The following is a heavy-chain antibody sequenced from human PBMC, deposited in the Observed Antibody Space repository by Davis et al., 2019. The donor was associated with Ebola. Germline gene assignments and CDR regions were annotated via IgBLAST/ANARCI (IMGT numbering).Heavy chain of an antibody. CDR2: INPSGGST. D-gene: IGHD6-19*01. J-gene: IGHJ3*02. Sequence: ASVKVSCKASGYTFTSYYMHWVRQAPGQGLEWMGIINPSGGSTSYAQKFQGRVTMTRVTSTSTVYMELSSLRSEDTAVYYCAILDSSGWYGSLDAFDIWGQGTMVTVSS. CDR1: GYTFTSYY. V-gene: IGHV1-46*01. CDR3: AILDSSGWYGSLDAFDI.